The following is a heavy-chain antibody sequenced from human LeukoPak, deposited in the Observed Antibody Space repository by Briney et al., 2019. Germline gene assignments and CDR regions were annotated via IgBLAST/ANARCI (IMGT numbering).Heavy chain of an antibody. CDR2: IKQDGSEK. CDR3: ASGLRTFDY. D-gene: IGHD5-12*01. V-gene: IGHV3-7*01. J-gene: IGHJ4*02. CDR1: GFTFSSYW. Sequence: GGSLRLSCAASGFTFSSYWMSWVRQAPGKGLEWVANIKQDGSEKYFVDSVKGRFTISRDNAKNSLYLQMNSLRAEDTAVYYCASGLRTFDYWAREPRLPSPQ.